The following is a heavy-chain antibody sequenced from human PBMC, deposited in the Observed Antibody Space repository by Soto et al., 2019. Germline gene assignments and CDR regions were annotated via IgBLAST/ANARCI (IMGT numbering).Heavy chain of an antibody. CDR2: IYGGGNT. D-gene: IGHD1-26*01. Sequence: QVQLQESGPGLVEPSQTLSLTCIVSGGSISSGDYNWNWIRQLPGTGLEWIGHIYGGGNTYSNPSLNSRVTISLDTSQNQFSLNLNSVTAADTAVYFCARGPSGAKVDYWGQGTLVTVSS. CDR1: GGSISSGDYN. J-gene: IGHJ4*02. V-gene: IGHV4-30-4*01. CDR3: ARGPSGAKVDY.